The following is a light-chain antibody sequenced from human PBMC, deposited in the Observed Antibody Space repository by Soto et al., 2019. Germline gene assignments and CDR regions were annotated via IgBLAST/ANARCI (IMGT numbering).Light chain of an antibody. J-gene: IGLJ2*01. CDR1: SSDVGRYDY. CDR3: SSFTSSNTPVV. V-gene: IGLV2-14*01. CDR2: DVT. Sequence: QAALTQPASVCGSPGQSITISCTGTSSDVGRYDYVSWYQQYPGKAPKLMIHDVTNRPSGIPNRFSGSKSGSTASLTISGLQADDEADYYCSSFTSSNTPVVFGGGTKLTVL.